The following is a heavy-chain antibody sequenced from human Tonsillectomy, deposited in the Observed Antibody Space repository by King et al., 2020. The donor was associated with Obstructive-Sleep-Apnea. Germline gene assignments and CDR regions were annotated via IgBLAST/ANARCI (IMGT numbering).Heavy chain of an antibody. CDR2: ISFDGCNT. J-gene: IGHJ4*02. Sequence: VQLVESGGGVVQPGRALRLSCAASGFTFSSYAMHCVRQAPGKGLEWVAVISFDGCNTYYVDSVKGRFTISRDNSKNTLYLQMNSLRAEDTAVYYCARSLQWLVIDYFDYWGQGTLVTVSS. CDR1: GFTFSSYA. V-gene: IGHV3-30-3*01. D-gene: IGHD6-19*01. CDR3: ARSLQWLVIDYFDY.